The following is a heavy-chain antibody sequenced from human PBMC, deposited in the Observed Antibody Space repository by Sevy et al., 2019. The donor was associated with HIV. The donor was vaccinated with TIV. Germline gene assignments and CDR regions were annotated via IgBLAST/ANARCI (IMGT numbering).Heavy chain of an antibody. J-gene: IGHJ4*01. CDR2: IKSDGSDK. D-gene: IGHD2-15*01. CDR3: ASYGGYIDH. CDR1: GFTFSIYY. V-gene: IGHV3-7*01. Sequence: GGSLRLSCAASGFTFSIYYMTWARQAPGKGLEWVANIKSDGSDKYYVDSVKGRFTISRDNAKNSLYLQMNSLTAEDTAVYCCASYGGYIDHWGHGTLVTVSS.